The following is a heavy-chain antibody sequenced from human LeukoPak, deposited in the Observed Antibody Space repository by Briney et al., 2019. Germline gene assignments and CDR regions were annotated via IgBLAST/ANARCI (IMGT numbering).Heavy chain of an antibody. CDR2: IRYDGSNK. CDR3: TTLGDY. D-gene: IGHD1-14*01. V-gene: IGHV3-30*02. CDR1: GFTFSSYG. J-gene: IGHJ4*02. Sequence: LPGGSLRLSCAASGFTFSSYGMHWVRQAPGKGLEWVAFIRYDGSNKYYADSVKGRFTISRDNSKNTLYLQMNSLKTDDTAVYYCTTLGDYWGQGTLATVSS.